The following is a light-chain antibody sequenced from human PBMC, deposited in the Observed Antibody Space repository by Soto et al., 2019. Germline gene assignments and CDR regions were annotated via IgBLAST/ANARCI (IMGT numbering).Light chain of an antibody. CDR1: SSDVGGYNY. CDR3: SSYTTTATLDYV. Sequence: QSVLTQPASVSGSPGQSITISCTGTSSDVGGYNYVSWYQQHPGKAPKLMIYGVSNRPSGVSDRFSGSKSGNTASLTISGLQAEDEADYYCSSYTTTATLDYVFGTATKLTVL. V-gene: IGLV2-14*01. J-gene: IGLJ1*01. CDR2: GVS.